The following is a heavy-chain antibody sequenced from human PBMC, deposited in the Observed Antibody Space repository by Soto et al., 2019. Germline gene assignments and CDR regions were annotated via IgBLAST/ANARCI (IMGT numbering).Heavy chain of an antibody. CDR2: IYATGTT. V-gene: IGHV4-4*07. Sequence: SETLSLTCTVSGASISGFYWSWIRKSVGKGLEWIGRIYATGTTDYNPSLKSRVMMSVDTSKKQFSLKLRSVTAADTAVYYCVRDGTKTLRDWFDPWGQGISVTVPQ. CDR1: GASISGFY. J-gene: IGHJ5*02. D-gene: IGHD1-1*01. CDR3: VRDGTKTLRDWFDP.